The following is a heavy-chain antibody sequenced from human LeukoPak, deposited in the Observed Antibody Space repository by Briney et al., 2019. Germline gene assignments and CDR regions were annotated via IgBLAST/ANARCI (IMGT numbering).Heavy chain of an antibody. CDR2: ISYDGSNK. V-gene: IGHV3-30*18. CDR1: GFTFSSYG. J-gene: IGHJ5*02. CDR3: AKDREWFGELFNWFDP. D-gene: IGHD3-10*01. Sequence: GRSLRLSCAASGFTFSSYGMHWVRQAPGKGLEWVAVISYDGSNKYYADSVKGRFTISRDNSKNTLYLQMNSLRAEDTAVYYCAKDREWFGELFNWFDPWGQGTLVTVSS.